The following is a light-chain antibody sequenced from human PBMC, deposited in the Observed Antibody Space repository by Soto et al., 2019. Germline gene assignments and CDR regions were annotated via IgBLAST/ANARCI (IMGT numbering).Light chain of an antibody. J-gene: IGKJ1*01. CDR3: QQYNKWPRT. Sequence: EIVMTQSPATLSVSPGERATLSCRASQSVSSNLAWYQQKPGQAPRLLIYGASTRATGIPARFSGSGSGTESTLTISSLQSEDFAFYYCQQYNKWPRTFGQGTKVEIK. CDR1: QSVSSN. CDR2: GAS. V-gene: IGKV3-15*01.